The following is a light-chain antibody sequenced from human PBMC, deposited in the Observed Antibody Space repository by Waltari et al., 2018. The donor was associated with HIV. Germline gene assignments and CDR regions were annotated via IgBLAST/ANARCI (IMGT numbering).Light chain of an antibody. J-gene: IGKJ1*01. CDR2: LGA. CDR3: MQGLQNPRT. CDR1: QSLLHSNGYNY. V-gene: IGKV2-28*01. Sequence: DIVMTQSPLSLPVTPGEPASISCRSSQSLLHSNGYNYLDWYLQRPGQPPQLLIYLGATRAPGVPDRFGGSGSGTEFTLKISRVEAKDIGVYYCMQGLQNPRTFGQGTKVEIK.